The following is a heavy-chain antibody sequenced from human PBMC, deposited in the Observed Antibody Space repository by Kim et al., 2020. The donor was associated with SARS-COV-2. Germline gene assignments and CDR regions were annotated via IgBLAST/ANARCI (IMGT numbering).Heavy chain of an antibody. J-gene: IGHJ4*02. V-gene: IGHV1-69*04. D-gene: IGHD4-17*01. CDR3: AKDGDYDTLNSDY. Sequence: AQKFQGRVTITADKSTSTAYMELSSLRSEDTAVYYCAKDGDYDTLNSDYWGQGTLVTVSS.